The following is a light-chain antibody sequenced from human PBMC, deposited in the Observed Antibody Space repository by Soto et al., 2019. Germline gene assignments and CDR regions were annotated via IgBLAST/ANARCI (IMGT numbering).Light chain of an antibody. V-gene: IGKV3D-20*02. J-gene: IGKJ1*01. Sequence: IVLTQSPGTLSLSPGERASVSCRASQSVSSSYLAWYQQKPGQAPRLLIYDASNRATGIPARFSGSGSGTDFTLTISSLEPEDAAIYYCQQRSSWHTFGQGTKVDIK. CDR2: DAS. CDR3: QQRSSWHT. CDR1: QSVSSSY.